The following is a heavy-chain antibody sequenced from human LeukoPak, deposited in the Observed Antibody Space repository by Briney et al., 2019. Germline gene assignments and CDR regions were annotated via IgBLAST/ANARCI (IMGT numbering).Heavy chain of an antibody. CDR2: IGGIGSYI. CDR3: VRDLD. CDR1: GFTFSDYR. V-gene: IGHV3-21*01. Sequence: GGSLRLYCAAYGFTFSDYRMNWVRQATGRGLEWVSSIGGIGSYIYYADSVKGRFTISRDNAKSALYLQMNNLRAEDTAVYYCVRDLDWGQGTLVTVSS. J-gene: IGHJ4*02.